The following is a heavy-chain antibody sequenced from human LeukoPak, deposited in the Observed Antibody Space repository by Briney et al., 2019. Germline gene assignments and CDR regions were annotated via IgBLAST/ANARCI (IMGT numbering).Heavy chain of an antibody. Sequence: GASVKVSCKASGGTFSSYAISWVRQAPGQGLEWMGGIIPIFGTANYAQKFQGRVTITADESTSTAYMELSSLRSEDTAVYYCARLMTNWNDVDYWGQGTLVTVSS. D-gene: IGHD1-1*01. V-gene: IGHV1-69*13. CDR3: ARLMTNWNDVDY. CDR1: GGTFSSYA. J-gene: IGHJ4*02. CDR2: IIPIFGTA.